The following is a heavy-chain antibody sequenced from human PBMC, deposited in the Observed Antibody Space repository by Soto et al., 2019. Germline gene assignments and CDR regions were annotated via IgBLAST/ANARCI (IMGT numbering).Heavy chain of an antibody. V-gene: IGHV4-4*07. CDR2: IYTSGST. Sequence: SETLSLTCTVSGGSISSYYWSWIRQPAGKGLEWIGRIYTSGSTNYSPSLKSRVTMSVDTSKNQFSLKLSSVTAADTAVYYCARDRDYYDSSGYYWGWFDPWGQGTLVTVSS. J-gene: IGHJ5*02. CDR3: ARDRDYYDSSGYYWGWFDP. D-gene: IGHD3-22*01. CDR1: GGSISSYY.